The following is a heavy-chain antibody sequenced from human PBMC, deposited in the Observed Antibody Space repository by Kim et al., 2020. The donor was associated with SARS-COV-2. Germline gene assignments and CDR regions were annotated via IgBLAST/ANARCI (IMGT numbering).Heavy chain of an antibody. V-gene: IGHV4-4*02. Sequence: STNYNPSLKSRVTISVDKSKNQFSLKLSSVTAADTAVYYCARDWSKGFDPWGQGTLVTVSS. CDR3: ARDWSKGFDP. CDR2: ST. J-gene: IGHJ5*02.